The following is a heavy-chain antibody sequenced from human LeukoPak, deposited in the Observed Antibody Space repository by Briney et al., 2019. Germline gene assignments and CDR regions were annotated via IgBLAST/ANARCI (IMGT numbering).Heavy chain of an antibody. CDR3: ARRDGYGAYDI. V-gene: IGHV5-51*01. D-gene: IGHD5-24*01. Sequence: GESLKISCKGSGYSFSNYCIGCVRQMPGKGLEWMGIIYPGDSDTRYSPSLQGQVTISTDKSISTAYLQWSSLKASDTAMYYCARRDGYGAYDIWGQGTMVTVSS. CDR1: GYSFSNYC. J-gene: IGHJ3*02. CDR2: IYPGDSDT.